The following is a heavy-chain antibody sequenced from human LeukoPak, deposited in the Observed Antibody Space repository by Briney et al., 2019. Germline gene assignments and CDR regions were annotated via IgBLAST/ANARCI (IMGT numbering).Heavy chain of an antibody. D-gene: IGHD2-2*01. CDR2: ISSDSSYI. CDR1: GFTFSSYS. J-gene: IGHJ5*02. CDR3: ARSIPVPTASDWFDP. Sequence: PGGSLRLSSAASGFTFSSYSMNWVRQAPGKGLEWVSSISSDSSYIFYADSVKGRFTISRDNAKNSLYLQMNSLRAEDTAVYYCARSIPVPTASDWFDPWGQGTLVTVSS. V-gene: IGHV3-21*01.